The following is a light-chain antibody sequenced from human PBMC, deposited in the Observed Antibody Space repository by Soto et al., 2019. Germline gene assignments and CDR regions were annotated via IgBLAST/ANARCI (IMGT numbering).Light chain of an antibody. V-gene: IGLV2-14*01. J-gene: IGLJ1*01. Sequence: QSALTQPASVSGAPGQSIIVSCTGTRSDVEDSKYVSWFQHHPDKAPKLIIYEVSRRPIGVSYRFSGSKSGNTASLTISGLQAEDGADYYCGSYSTSTTLPYVFGTGTKLTVL. CDR3: GSYSTSTTLPYV. CDR1: RSDVEDSKY. CDR2: EVS.